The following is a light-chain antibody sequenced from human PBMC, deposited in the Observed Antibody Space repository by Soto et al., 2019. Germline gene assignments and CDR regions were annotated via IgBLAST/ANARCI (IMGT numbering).Light chain of an antibody. CDR3: QQYGSSPEYS. CDR1: QSLSSSY. CDR2: GAS. J-gene: IGKJ2*03. V-gene: IGKV3-20*01. Sequence: EIVLTQSPGTLSLSPGERATLSCRASQSLSSSYLAWYQQKPGQAPRLVMYGASSRATGIPDRFSGSGSGTAFTLTISRLEPEDFAVYYCQQYGSSPEYSFGQGTKLEIK.